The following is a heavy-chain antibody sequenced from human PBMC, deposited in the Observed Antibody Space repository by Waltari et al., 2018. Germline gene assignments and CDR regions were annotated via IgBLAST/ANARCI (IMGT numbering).Heavy chain of an antibody. V-gene: IGHV3-7*01. CDR3: ARGGRVDY. CDR2: RKQDGSEK. Sequence: EVQLVESGGGLVQPGGSLRLSCAVSGFTFSMYRMSWVRKAPGKGLEYVASRKQDGSEKYYVDSVKGRFSISRDNANNSLYLQMNSLRDEDTAVYYCARGGRVDYWGQGALVTVSS. CDR1: GFTFSMYR. J-gene: IGHJ4*02.